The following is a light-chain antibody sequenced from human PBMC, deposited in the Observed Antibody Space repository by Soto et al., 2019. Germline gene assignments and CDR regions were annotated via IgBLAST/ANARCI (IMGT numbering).Light chain of an antibody. CDR2: DVN. V-gene: IGLV2-14*01. Sequence: HSALTQPASVSGSPGQSITISCTGTSSDVGGYNYVCWYQQHPGKAPKLMIYDVNNRPSGVSNRFSGSKSDNTASLTISGLQAEDEADYYCSSYTIHAPVFGTGTQVTVL. J-gene: IGLJ1*01. CDR3: SSYTIHAPV. CDR1: SSDVGGYNY.